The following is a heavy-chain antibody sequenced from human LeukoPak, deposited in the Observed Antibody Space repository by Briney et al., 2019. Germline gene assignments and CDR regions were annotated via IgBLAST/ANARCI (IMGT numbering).Heavy chain of an antibody. Sequence: ASVKVSCKASGYTFTSYDINWVRQATGQGLEWMGWMNPNSGNTGYAQKFQGRVTMTRNTSISTAYMELSSLRSEDTAVYYCARDGAGYYDSSGCWAPNKYWGQGTLVTVSS. CDR2: MNPNSGNT. V-gene: IGHV1-8*01. CDR3: ARDGAGYYDSSGCWAPNKY. CDR1: GYTFTSYD. D-gene: IGHD3-22*01. J-gene: IGHJ4*02.